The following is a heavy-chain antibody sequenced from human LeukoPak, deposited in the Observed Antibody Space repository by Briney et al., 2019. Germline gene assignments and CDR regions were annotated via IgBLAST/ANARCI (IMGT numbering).Heavy chain of an antibody. CDR1: GGSISSGGYS. J-gene: IGHJ3*02. D-gene: IGHD2-8*01. CDR3: ARVGTKDAFDI. V-gene: IGHV4-30-2*01. CDR2: IYHSGST. Sequence: PSETLSLTCAVSGGSISSGGYSWSWIRQPPGKGLEWIGYIYHSGSTYYNPSLKSRVTISVGRSKNQFSLKLSSVTAADTAVYYCARVGTKDAFDIWGQGTMVTVSS.